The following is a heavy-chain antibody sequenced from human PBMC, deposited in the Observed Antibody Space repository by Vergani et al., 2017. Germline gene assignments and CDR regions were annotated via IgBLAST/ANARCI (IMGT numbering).Heavy chain of an antibody. V-gene: IGHV4-39*01. Sequence: QLQLQESGPGLVKPSETLSLTCTVSGGSISSSSYYWGWIRQPPGKGLEWIGSIYYSGSTYYNPSLKSRVTLSVDTSKNQFSLKLSSVTAADTAVYYCARQLSGYSLGSYYYYMDVWGKGTTVTVSS. CDR1: GGSISSSSYY. CDR2: IYYSGST. CDR3: ARQLSGYSLGSYYYYMDV. D-gene: IGHD3-3*01. J-gene: IGHJ6*03.